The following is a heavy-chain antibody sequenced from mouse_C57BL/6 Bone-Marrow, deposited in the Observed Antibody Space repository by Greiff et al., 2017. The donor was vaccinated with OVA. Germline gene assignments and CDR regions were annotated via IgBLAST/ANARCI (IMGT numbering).Heavy chain of an antibody. J-gene: IGHJ1*03. D-gene: IGHD1-1*01. V-gene: IGHV1-5*01. CDR3: TRNNYGSSYDWYVDV. CDR2: LYPGNSDT. Sequence: VQLQQSGTVLARPGASVKMSCKTSGYTFTSYWMHWVKQRPGQGLEWIGALYPGNSDTSSNQKFTGKATLTAVTSASTAYMELSNLTNKGSAGDYCTRNNYGSSYDWYVDVWGTGTTVTVSS. CDR1: GYTFTSYW.